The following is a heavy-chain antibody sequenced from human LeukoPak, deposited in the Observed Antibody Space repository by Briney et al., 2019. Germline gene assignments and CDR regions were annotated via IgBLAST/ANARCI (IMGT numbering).Heavy chain of an antibody. D-gene: IGHD3-22*01. CDR2: IQSSGST. Sequence: SETLSLTCTVSGGSISPYYWNWIRQSAGKGLEWIGRIQSSGSTNYNPPLRGRLTISVDKSQNQFSLKLTSVTAADTAVYYCARAERQFYYDSSGSSYYYYMDVWGKGTTVAVSS. CDR1: GGSISPYY. J-gene: IGHJ6*03. CDR3: ARAERQFYYDSSGSSYYYYMDV. V-gene: IGHV4-4*07.